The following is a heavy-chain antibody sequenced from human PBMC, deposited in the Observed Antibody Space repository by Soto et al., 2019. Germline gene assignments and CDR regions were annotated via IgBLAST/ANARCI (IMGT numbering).Heavy chain of an antibody. D-gene: IGHD3-3*01. Sequence: EVQLLESGGGLVQPGGSLRLSCAASGFTFSSYAMSWVRQAPGKGLEWVSAISGSGGSTYYADSVKGRFTISRDTSKNTLYLQMNSLRAEDTAVYYCEKDQLRFLEWLLSHAAFDIWGQGTMVTVSS. CDR2: ISGSGGST. V-gene: IGHV3-23*01. CDR1: GFTFSSYA. J-gene: IGHJ3*02. CDR3: EKDQLRFLEWLLSHAAFDI.